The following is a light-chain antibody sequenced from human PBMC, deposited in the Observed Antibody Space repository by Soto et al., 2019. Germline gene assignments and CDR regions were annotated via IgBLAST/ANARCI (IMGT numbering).Light chain of an antibody. CDR1: SSDVGGYNY. Sequence: QSALTQPSSMSGSPGQSITISCTGTSSDVGGYNYVSWYQQHPGKAPKLMIYDVTNRPSGVSNRFSGSKSGNMASLTISGLQDEDEADYYCSSYTSSSTRMVFGGGTPLTVL. CDR3: SSYTSSSTRMV. J-gene: IGLJ2*01. CDR2: DVT. V-gene: IGLV2-14*01.